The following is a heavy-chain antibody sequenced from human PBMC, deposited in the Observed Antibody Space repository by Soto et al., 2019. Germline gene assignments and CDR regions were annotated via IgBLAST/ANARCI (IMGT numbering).Heavy chain of an antibody. CDR2: IYPGDSDT. D-gene: IGHD6-19*01. CDR1: GYSFTSYW. V-gene: IGHV5-51*01. J-gene: IGHJ1*01. Sequence: GESLKISCKGSGYSFTSYWIGWVRQKPGKGLEWMGIIYPGDSDTRYSPSFQGQVTISADKSISTAYLQWSSLKASDTAMYYCARPSSGWNRYVENWGQGTLVTVSS. CDR3: ARPSSGWNRYVEN.